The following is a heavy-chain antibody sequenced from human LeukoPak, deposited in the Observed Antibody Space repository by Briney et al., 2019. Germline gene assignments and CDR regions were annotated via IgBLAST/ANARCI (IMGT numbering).Heavy chain of an antibody. V-gene: IGHV1-46*01. D-gene: IGHD3-10*01. CDR2: VDPSSGTA. CDR3: ARGVFYYGSGTYYGLSFFDY. Sequence: ASVKVSCKASGYTFTSYYMHWVRQAPGQGLEWMGIVDPSSGTANYAQKFQGRVTMTADTSTSTFYMELSSLRSEDTAVYCCARGVFYYGSGTYYGLSFFDYWGHGTLVTVSS. J-gene: IGHJ4*01. CDR1: GYTFTSYY.